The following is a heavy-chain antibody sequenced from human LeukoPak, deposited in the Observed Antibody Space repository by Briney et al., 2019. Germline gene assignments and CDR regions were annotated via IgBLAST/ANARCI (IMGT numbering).Heavy chain of an antibody. CDR3: AKDDRTCSGGSCSINWFDP. D-gene: IGHD2-15*01. CDR1: GFTFSSYA. CDR2: ISGSGTT. Sequence: GGSLRLSCAASGFTFSSYAMSWVRQAPGKGLEWVSGISGSGTTYFADSVKGRFTISRDNSKDTLYLQMNSLRAEDTAVYYCAKDDRTCSGGSCSINWFDPWGQGTLVTVSS. V-gene: IGHV3-23*01. J-gene: IGHJ5*02.